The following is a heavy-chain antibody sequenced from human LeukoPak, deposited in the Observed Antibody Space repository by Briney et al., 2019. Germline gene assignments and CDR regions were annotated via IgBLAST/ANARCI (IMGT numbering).Heavy chain of an antibody. CDR1: GYTFTSYY. CDR3: ARDNRLAAAGSGYFDL. Sequence: ASVKVSCKASGYTFTSYYMHWVRQAPGQGLGWMGIINPSGGSTSYAQKFQGRVTMTRDTSTSTVYMELSSLGSEDTAVYYCARDNRLAAAGSGYFDLWGRGTLVTVSS. CDR2: INPSGGST. J-gene: IGHJ2*01. V-gene: IGHV1-46*01. D-gene: IGHD6-13*01.